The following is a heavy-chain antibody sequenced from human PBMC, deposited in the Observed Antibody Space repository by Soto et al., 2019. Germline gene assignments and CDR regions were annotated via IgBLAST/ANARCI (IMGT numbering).Heavy chain of an antibody. CDR1: GFTFTRYS. CDR2: ISSTTNYI. J-gene: IGHJ5*02. V-gene: IGHV3-21*01. CDR3: ARSANWNYNWFDP. D-gene: IGHD1-1*01. Sequence: GGSLRLSCAASGFTFTRYSMNWVRQAPGKGLEWVPSISSTTNYIYYADSMKGRFTVSRDNAKNSVYLEMNSLSAEDTAVYYCARSANWNYNWFDPWGQGTLVTVAS.